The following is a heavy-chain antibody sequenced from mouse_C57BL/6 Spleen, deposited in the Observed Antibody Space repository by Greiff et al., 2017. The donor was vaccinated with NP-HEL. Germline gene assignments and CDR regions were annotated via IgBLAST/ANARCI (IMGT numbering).Heavy chain of an antibody. CDR3: ARRGNDGSSSYFDY. CDR2: IYPGSGST. Sequence: QVQLQQPGAELVKPGASVKMSCKASGYTFTSYWITWVKQRPGQGLEWIGDIYPGSGSTNYNEKFKSKATLTVDTSSSTAYMQLSSLTSEGAAVYYCARRGNDGSSSYFDYWGQGTTLTVSS. D-gene: IGHD1-1*01. J-gene: IGHJ2*01. CDR1: GYTFTSYW. V-gene: IGHV1-55*01.